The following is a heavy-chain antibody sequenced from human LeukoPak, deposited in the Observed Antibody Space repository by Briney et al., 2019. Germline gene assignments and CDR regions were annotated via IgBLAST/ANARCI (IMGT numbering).Heavy chain of an antibody. J-gene: IGHJ2*01. CDR2: IYYSGST. D-gene: IGHD4-17*01. CDR3: ARLSTVTTSWYFDL. CDR1: GGSISSYY. V-gene: IGHV4-59*08. Sequence: SETLSLTCTVSGGSISSYYWSWIRHPPGKGLEWIGYIYYSGSTNYNPSLKSRVTISVDTSKNQLSLKLSSVTAADTAVYYCARLSTVTTSWYFDLWGRGTLVTVSS.